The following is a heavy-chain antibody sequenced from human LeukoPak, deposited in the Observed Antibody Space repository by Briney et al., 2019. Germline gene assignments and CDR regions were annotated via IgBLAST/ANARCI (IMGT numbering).Heavy chain of an antibody. CDR1: GFIFSNYA. CDR3: ATIQYQLPPARWPSIY. V-gene: IGHV3-23*01. J-gene: IGHJ4*02. CDR2: ISGGGDST. Sequence: GGSLRLSCAASGFIFSNYAMSWIRQAPTKGLESVSTISGGGDSTYYADSVKGRFTISRDYSKNTLYLQMNSLRAEDTAVYYCATIQYQLPPARWPSIYWGREPWSPSPQ. D-gene: IGHD2-2*01.